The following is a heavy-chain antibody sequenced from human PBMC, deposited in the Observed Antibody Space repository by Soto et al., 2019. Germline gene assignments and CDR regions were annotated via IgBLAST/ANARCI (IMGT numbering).Heavy chain of an antibody. V-gene: IGHV4-31*03. D-gene: IGHD2-21*02. Sequence: PSETQSLTCTVSGDSIGGVGYWSWIRQFPGRGLEWIGCISSSGSTYYNPALNNRISLSLDTSQNQFSLKLLSMTAADTAIYYCARSGVTGIVIPSHWFDPWGQGTLVTVSS. CDR2: ISSSGST. CDR1: GDSIGGVGY. J-gene: IGHJ5*02. CDR3: ARSGVTGIVIPSHWFDP.